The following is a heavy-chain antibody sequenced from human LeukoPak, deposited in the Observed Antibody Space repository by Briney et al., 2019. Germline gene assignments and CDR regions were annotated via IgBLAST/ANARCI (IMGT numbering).Heavy chain of an antibody. J-gene: IGHJ4*02. V-gene: IGHV1-18*01. Sequence: ASVKVSCKASGYTFFDHGFSWVRQAPGQGLEWMGWICTYSGDTKYAQKFQGRVTLTTDTSTSTAYMELRSLRSDGTAVYYCARSRVQLTTRRADYWGQGTLVTVSS. CDR3: ARSRVQLTTRRADY. CDR2: ICTYSGDT. CDR1: GYTFFDHG. D-gene: IGHD2-2*01.